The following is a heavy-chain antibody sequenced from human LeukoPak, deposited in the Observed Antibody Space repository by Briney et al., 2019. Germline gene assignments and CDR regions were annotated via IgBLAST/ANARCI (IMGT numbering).Heavy chain of an antibody. CDR1: GFSAFPFSDGW. J-gene: IGHJ4*02. V-gene: IGHV3-15*01. CDR3: AIERGVCGDITCYAFNY. D-gene: IGHD2-21*01. CDR2: IKSKGSGGTT. Sequence: GGSLRLSCAGSGFSAFPFSDGWMAWVRQAPGKGLEWVGRIKSKGSGGTTDYAAPVKGRFTISRDDSQNTLFLQMNSLKIEDTGVYYCAIERGVCGDITCYAFNYWGQGTLVPVSS.